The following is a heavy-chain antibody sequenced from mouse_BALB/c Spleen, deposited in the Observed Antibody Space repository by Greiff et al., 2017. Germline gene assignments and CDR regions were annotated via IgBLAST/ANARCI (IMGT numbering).Heavy chain of an antibody. CDR2: ISSGGST. J-gene: IGHJ2*01. D-gene: IGHD1-1*01. V-gene: IGHV5-6-5*01. CDR1: GFTFSSYA. Sequence: EVQVVESGGGLVKPGGSLKLSCAASGFTFSSYAMSWVRQTPEKRLEWVASISSGGSTYYPDSVKGRFTISRDNARNILYLQMSSLRSEDTAMYYCARGLVVDYWGQGTTLTVSS. CDR3: ARGLVVDY.